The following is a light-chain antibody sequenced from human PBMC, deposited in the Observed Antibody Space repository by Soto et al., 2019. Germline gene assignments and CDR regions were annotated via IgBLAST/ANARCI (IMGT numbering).Light chain of an antibody. J-gene: IGLJ1*01. V-gene: IGLV2-14*02. CDR3: NSYTSSNTYV. CDR1: SSEVGSYNL. Sequence: QSALTQPASVSGSPGQSITISCTGTSSEVGSYNLVSWYQQHPGKAPKLMIYEVSNRPSGVSNRFSGSKSGNTASLTISGLQAEDEADYYCNSYTSSNTYVFGSGTNLTVL. CDR2: EVS.